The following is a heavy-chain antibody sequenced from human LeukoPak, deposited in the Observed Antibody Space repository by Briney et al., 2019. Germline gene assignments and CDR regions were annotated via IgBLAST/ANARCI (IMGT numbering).Heavy chain of an antibody. Sequence: PSETLSLTCTVSGGSISSYYWSWIRQPPGKGLEWIGYIYYSGSTNYNPSLKSRVTISVDTPKNQFSLKLSSVAAADTAVYYCARETYYYDSSGRDAFDIWGQGTMVTVSS. D-gene: IGHD3-22*01. CDR1: GGSISSYY. CDR2: IYYSGST. J-gene: IGHJ3*02. V-gene: IGHV4-59*01. CDR3: ARETYYYDSSGRDAFDI.